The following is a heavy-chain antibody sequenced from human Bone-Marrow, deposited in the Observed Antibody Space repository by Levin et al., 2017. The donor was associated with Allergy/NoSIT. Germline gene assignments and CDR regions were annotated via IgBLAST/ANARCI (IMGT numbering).Heavy chain of an antibody. CDR2: INHSGST. D-gene: IGHD5-18*01. CDR1: GGSFSGYY. CDR3: ARGGPYSYALYDGMDV. Sequence: SQTLSLTCAVYGGSFSGYYWSWIRQPPGKGLEWIGEINHSGSTNYNPSLKSRVTISVDTSKNQFSLKLSSVTAADTAVYYCARGGPYSYALYDGMDVWGQGTTVTVSS. V-gene: IGHV4-34*01. J-gene: IGHJ6*02.